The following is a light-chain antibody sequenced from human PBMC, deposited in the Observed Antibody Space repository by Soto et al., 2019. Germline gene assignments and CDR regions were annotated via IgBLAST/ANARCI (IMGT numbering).Light chain of an antibody. J-gene: IGKJ1*01. CDR3: QQSHTWT. Sequence: DIQMTQSPSSLSASVGDRVTITCRASQTISSYLNWYQQKPGNAPKVLIYAVSSLRSGVPPRFSGSGSGTYFNHTISSLQPEDFATYYCQQSHTWTFGQGTKVELK. V-gene: IGKV1-39*01. CDR1: QTISSY. CDR2: AVS.